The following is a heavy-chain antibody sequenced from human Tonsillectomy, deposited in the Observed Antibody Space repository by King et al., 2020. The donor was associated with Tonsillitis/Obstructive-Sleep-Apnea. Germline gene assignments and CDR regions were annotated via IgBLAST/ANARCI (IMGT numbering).Heavy chain of an antibody. CDR3: VGHPNYYDSNGYYHWFDP. V-gene: IGHV4-39*01. Sequence: QLQESGPGLVKPSETLSLTCSVSGGSISSSNNYWGWIRQPPGKGLEWIGSIYYSGSTYYNPSLKSRVTISVDTSKNQFSLKLSSVTAADTAVYYCVGHPNYYDSNGYYHWFDPWGQGTLVTVSS. CDR1: GGSISSSNNY. CDR2: IYYSGST. J-gene: IGHJ5*02. D-gene: IGHD3-22*01.